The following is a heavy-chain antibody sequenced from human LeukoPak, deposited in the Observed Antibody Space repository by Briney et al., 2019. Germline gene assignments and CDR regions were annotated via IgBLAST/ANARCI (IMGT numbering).Heavy chain of an antibody. CDR3: ARVPPGRGSRHFDY. V-gene: IGHV4-59*01. CDR1: GGSISSYY. Sequence: PSETLSLTCTVSGGSISSYYWSWIRQPPGKGLEWIGYIYYSGSTNYNPSLKSRVTISVDTSKNQFSLKLSSVTAADTAVYYCARVPPGRGSRHFDYWGRGTLVTVSS. D-gene: IGHD3-10*01. J-gene: IGHJ4*02. CDR2: IYYSGST.